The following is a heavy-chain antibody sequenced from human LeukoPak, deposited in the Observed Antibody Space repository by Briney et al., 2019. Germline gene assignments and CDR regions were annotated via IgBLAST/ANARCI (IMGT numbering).Heavy chain of an antibody. CDR3: ARDMGAPDYGSYSVDY. CDR2: IHYSGSA. CDR1: GGSISSYY. J-gene: IGHJ4*02. D-gene: IGHD4-23*01. Sequence: SETLSLTCTVSGGSISSYYWSWIRQPPGRGLEWIAYIHYSGSAAYNPSLKSRVTISRDMSTNQFSLKMTSVTAADTAVYFCARDMGAPDYGSYSVDYWGQGTLVTVSS. V-gene: IGHV4-59*01.